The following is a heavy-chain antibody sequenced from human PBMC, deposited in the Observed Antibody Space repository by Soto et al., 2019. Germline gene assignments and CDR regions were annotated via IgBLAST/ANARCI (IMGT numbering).Heavy chain of an antibody. CDR2: IYPGDSDT. J-gene: IGHJ5*02. CDR1: GYSFTSYW. CDR3: ARSVLLWFGELLSNWFDP. V-gene: IGHV5-51*01. D-gene: IGHD3-10*01. Sequence: EVQLVQSGAEVKKPGESLKISCKGSGYSFTSYWIGWVRQMPGKGLEWMGIIYPGDSDTRYSPSFQGQVTISADKSISTAYLQWSSLKASDTAMYYCARSVLLWFGELLSNWFDPWGQGTLVTVSS.